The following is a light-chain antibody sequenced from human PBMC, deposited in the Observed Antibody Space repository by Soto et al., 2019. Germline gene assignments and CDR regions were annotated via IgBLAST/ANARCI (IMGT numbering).Light chain of an antibody. V-gene: IGLV2-14*01. CDR3: SSYTSSSAYV. CDR1: SSDVGGYNY. J-gene: IGLJ1*01. CDR2: EGS. Sequence: QSALTQPASVSGSPGQSITSSCTGTSSDVGGYNYVSWYQQQSGKAPKLMIHEGSNRPSGVSNRSAGSKSGNTASLTISVLQAEEEADYYCSSYTSSSAYVFGIGTKLTVL.